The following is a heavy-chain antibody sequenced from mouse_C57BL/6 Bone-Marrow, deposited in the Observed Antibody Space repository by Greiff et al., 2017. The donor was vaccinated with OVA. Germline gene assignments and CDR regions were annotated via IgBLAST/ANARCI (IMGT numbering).Heavy chain of an antibody. CDR3: ARPYDGYWGY. CDR1: GFTFSSYG. V-gene: IGHV5-6*01. Sequence: EVKVVESGGDLVKPGGSLKLSCAASGFTFSSYGMSWVRQTPDKRLEWVATISSGGSYTYYPDSVKGRFTISRDNAKNTLYLQMSSLKSEDTAMYYCARPYDGYWGYWGQGTTLTVSS. J-gene: IGHJ2*01. D-gene: IGHD2-3*01. CDR2: ISSGGSYT.